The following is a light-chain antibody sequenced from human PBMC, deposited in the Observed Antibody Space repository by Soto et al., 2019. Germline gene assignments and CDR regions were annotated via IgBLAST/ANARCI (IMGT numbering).Light chain of an antibody. Sequence: DIQMTQSPSSLSASVGDRVTITCRASQSISSYLNWYQQKPGTAPKLLIYTASSLQSGVPSRFSGSASGTHFTLTISSLQPEDSATYYCQQSYSTPITFGQGTRLEIK. V-gene: IGKV1-39*01. J-gene: IGKJ5*01. CDR3: QQSYSTPIT. CDR2: TAS. CDR1: QSISSY.